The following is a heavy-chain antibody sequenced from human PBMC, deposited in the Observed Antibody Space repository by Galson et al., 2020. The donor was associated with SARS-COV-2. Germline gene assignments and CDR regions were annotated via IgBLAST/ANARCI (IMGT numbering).Heavy chain of an antibody. CDR1: GGSISSSSYY. J-gene: IGHJ4*02. Sequence: SETLSLTCTVSGGSISSSSYYWGWIRQPPGKGLEWIGSIYYSGSTYYNPSLKSRVTISVDTSKNQFSLKLSSVTAADTAVYYCASLQPIVGANYYFDYWGQGTLVTVSS. V-gene: IGHV4-39*01. D-gene: IGHD1-26*01. CDR3: ASLQPIVGANYYFDY. CDR2: IYYSGST.